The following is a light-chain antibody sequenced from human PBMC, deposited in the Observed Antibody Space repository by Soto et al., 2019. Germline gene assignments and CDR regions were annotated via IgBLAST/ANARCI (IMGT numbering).Light chain of an antibody. CDR2: GVS. Sequence: QSVLTQPASVSASPGQSITISCTGGKNDIGSSDYVSWYQQHPGKAPKLIIYGVSNRPSGTSDRFSGSKSGNTASLTISGLQADDEADYYWSSSTSSNALVFGGGTKLTVL. V-gene: IGLV2-14*01. CDR3: SSSTSSNALV. J-gene: IGLJ3*02. CDR1: KNDIGSSDY.